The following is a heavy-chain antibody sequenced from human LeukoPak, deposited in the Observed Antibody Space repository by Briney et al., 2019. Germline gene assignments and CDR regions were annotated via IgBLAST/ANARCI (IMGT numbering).Heavy chain of an antibody. CDR1: GFTFSSYA. CDR3: AKDSPTIWQQPDY. D-gene: IGHD6-13*01. CDR2: ISGSGSNT. Sequence: GGSLRLSRAASGFTFSSYAMSWVRQAPGKGLEWVSAISGSGSNTYYADSVKGRFTISRDNSKNTLYLQMNSLRAEDTAVYYCAKDSPTIWQQPDYWGQGTLVTVSS. V-gene: IGHV3-23*01. J-gene: IGHJ4*02.